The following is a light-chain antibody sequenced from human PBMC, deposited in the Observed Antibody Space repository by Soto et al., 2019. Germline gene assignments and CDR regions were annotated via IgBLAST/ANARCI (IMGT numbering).Light chain of an antibody. CDR2: GAS. CDR3: QQSYSTPLT. V-gene: IGKV1-39*01. CDR1: QSIRSY. Sequence: DIQMTQSPSSLSASVGDRVTITCRASQSIRSYLHWYHQKPGEAPKLLIYGASSLHSGVPSRFSGSGSGTEFTLTISSLQPEDFATYYCQQSYSTPLTFGGGTRVEIK. J-gene: IGKJ4*01.